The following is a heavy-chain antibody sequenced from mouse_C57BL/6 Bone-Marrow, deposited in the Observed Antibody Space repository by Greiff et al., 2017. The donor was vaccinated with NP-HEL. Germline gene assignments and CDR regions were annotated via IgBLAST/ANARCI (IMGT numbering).Heavy chain of an antibody. J-gene: IGHJ3*01. CDR1: GYTFTDYY. CDR3: ARGFITTVVPFAY. Sequence: VQLQQSGPELVKPGASVKISCKASGYTFTDYYMNWVKQSHGKSLEWIGDIHPNNGGPIYNQKFKGKATLTVDKSSSTAYMELRSLTSEDSAVYYCARGFITTVVPFAYWGQGTLVTVSA. D-gene: IGHD1-1*01. V-gene: IGHV1-26*01. CDR2: IHPNNGGP.